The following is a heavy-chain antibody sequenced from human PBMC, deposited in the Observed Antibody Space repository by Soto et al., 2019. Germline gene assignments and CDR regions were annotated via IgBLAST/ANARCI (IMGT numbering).Heavy chain of an antibody. CDR1: EFTFSTYS. CDR2: INAVSTTI. D-gene: IGHD3-10*01. CDR3: ARFYGSGTGH. V-gene: IGHV3-48*01. Sequence: EVQLVESGGGLVQPGGSLRLSCVISEFTFSTYSMNWVRQAPGKGLEWVSYINAVSTTIFYADSVKGRFTVSRDNAKNSLFRQMNSLRVEDTAIYYCARFYGSGTGHWGQGTLVTVSS. J-gene: IGHJ4*02.